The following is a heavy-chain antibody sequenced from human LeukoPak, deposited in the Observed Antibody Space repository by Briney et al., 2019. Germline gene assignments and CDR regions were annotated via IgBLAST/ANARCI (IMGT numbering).Heavy chain of an antibody. D-gene: IGHD3-9*01. CDR3: ARRRAGYDILTGYFDY. Sequence: SETLSLTCAVYGGSFSGYYWSWIRQPPGKGLEWIGEINHSGSTNYNPPLKSRVTISVDTSKNQFSLKLSSVTAADTAVYYCARRRAGYDILTGYFDYWGQGTLVTVSS. V-gene: IGHV4-34*01. CDR2: INHSGST. J-gene: IGHJ4*02. CDR1: GGSFSGYY.